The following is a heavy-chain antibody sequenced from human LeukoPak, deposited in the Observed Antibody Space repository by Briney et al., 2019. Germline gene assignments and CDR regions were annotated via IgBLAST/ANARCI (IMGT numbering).Heavy chain of an antibody. CDR2: ISAYNGNT. CDR3: AREILIYDSWFGSVYYYYMDV. Sequence: ASVKVSCKASGYTFTSYGISWVRRAPGQGLEWMGWISAYNGNTNYAQKLQGRVTMTTDTSTSTAYMELRSLRSDDTAVYYCAREILIYDSWFGSVYYYYMDVWGKGTTVTVSS. J-gene: IGHJ6*03. V-gene: IGHV1-18*01. CDR1: GYTFTSYG. D-gene: IGHD3-3*01.